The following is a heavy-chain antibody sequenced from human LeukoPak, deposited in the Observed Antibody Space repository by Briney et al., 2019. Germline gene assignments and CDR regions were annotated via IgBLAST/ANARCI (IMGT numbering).Heavy chain of an antibody. Sequence: ASVKVSCKASGYTFTGYYMHWVRQAPGQGLEWMGWINPNSGGTNYAQKFQGRVTMTRDTSISTAYMELSRLRSDDTAVYYCARKGIAAAGSFDYWGQGTLVTVSS. CDR1: GYTFTGYY. D-gene: IGHD6-13*01. V-gene: IGHV1-2*02. CDR2: INPNSGGT. CDR3: ARKGIAAAGSFDY. J-gene: IGHJ4*02.